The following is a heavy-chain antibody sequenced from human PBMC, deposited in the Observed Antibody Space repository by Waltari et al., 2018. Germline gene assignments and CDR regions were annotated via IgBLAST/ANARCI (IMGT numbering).Heavy chain of an antibody. D-gene: IGHD6-13*01. Sequence: QLQLQESGPGLVKPSETLSLTCTVSGGSISSSSYYWGWIRQPPGKGLEWIGSIYYSGSTYYNPSLKSRVTISVDTSKNQFSLKLSSVTAADTAVYYCARDRYSSSSYYYYGMDVWGQGTTVTVSS. CDR1: GGSISSSSYY. CDR3: ARDRYSSSSYYYYGMDV. CDR2: IYYSGST. J-gene: IGHJ6*02. V-gene: IGHV4-39*07.